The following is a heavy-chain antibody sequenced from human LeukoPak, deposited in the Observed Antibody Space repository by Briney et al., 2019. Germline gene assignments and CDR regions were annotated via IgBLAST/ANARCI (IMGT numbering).Heavy chain of an antibody. J-gene: IGHJ3*02. CDR1: GFTFSSYA. Sequence: PGGSLRLSCAASGFTFSSYAMSWVRQAPGKGLEWVSSISASGGSTYYADSVKGRFTISRDNAKNSLYLQMNSLRDEDTAVYYCARDGDSSGYYAAFDIWGQGTMVTVSS. V-gene: IGHV3-23*01. CDR2: ISASGGST. D-gene: IGHD3-22*01. CDR3: ARDGDSSGYYAAFDI.